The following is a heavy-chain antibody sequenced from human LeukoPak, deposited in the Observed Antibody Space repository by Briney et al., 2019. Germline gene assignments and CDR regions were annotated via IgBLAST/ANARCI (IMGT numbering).Heavy chain of an antibody. CDR1: GFTFDDYA. J-gene: IGHJ3*02. CDR3: ARDATGDAFDI. V-gene: IGHV3-9*01. CDR2: ISWNSGSI. Sequence: GGSLRLSCAASGFTFDDYAMHWVRQAPGKGLEWVSGISWNSGSIGYADSVKGRFTISRDNAKNTLYLQMNSLRAEDTAVYYCARDATGDAFDIWGQGTMVTVSS.